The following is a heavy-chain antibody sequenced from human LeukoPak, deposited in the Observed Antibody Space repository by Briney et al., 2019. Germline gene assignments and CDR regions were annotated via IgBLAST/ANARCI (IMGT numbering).Heavy chain of an antibody. CDR2: ISGSGGST. J-gene: IGHJ4*02. V-gene: IGHV3-23*01. D-gene: IGHD2-15*01. CDR1: GFTFSSYA. CDR3: AKHEDIVVVVAATFDY. Sequence: GGSLRLSCAASGFTFSSYAMSWVRQAPGKGLEWVSDISGSGGSTYYADSVKGRFTISRDNSKNTLYLQMNSLRAEDTAVYYCAKHEDIVVVVAATFDYWGQGTLVTVSS.